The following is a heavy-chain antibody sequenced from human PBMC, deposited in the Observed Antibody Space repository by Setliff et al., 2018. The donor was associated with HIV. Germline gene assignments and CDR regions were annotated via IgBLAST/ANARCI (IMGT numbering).Heavy chain of an antibody. CDR2: VYYSGST. CDR1: GGSFSSYY. D-gene: IGHD3-10*01. CDR3: ARHFKEGSGSYWVLLPDNWFDP. J-gene: IGHJ5*02. V-gene: IGHV4-39*01. Sequence: SETLSLTCAVYGGSFSSYYWGWIRQPPGKGLEWIGSVYYSGSTYYSPSLKSRVTISVDTSKNQFSLKLSSVTAADTAVYYCARHFKEGSGSYWVLLPDNWFDPWGQGTLVTVSS.